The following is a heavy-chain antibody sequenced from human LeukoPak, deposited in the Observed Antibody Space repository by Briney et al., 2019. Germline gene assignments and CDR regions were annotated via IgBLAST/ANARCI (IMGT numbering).Heavy chain of an antibody. CDR3: ARGYYYDSSGYYLYDY. CDR2: IYTSGST. Sequence: SETLSLTCTVSGGSISSYYWSWIRQPAGKGLEWIGRIYTSGSTNYNPSLKSRVTMSVDTSKNQFSLKLSSVTAADTAVYYCARGYYYDSSGYYLYDYWGQGTLVTVSS. CDR1: GGSISSYY. D-gene: IGHD3-22*01. J-gene: IGHJ4*02. V-gene: IGHV4-4*07.